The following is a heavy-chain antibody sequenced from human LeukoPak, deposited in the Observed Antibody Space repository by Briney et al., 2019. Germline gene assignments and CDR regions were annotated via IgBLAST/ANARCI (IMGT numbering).Heavy chain of an antibody. Sequence: PSETLSLTCTVSGGSISSGGYYWSWIRQHPGKGLEWIGYIYYSGSTYYNPSLKSRVSISTDPSKKQFSLRLNSVTAADTAVYYCARGRGTGSYYGYWGQGTLVTVSS. D-gene: IGHD3/OR15-3a*01. V-gene: IGHV4-31*03. CDR3: ARGRGTGSYYGY. CDR2: IYYSGST. J-gene: IGHJ4*03. CDR1: GGSISSGGYY.